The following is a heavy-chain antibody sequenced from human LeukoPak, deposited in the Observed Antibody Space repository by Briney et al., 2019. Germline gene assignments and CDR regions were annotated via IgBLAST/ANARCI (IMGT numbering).Heavy chain of an antibody. Sequence: GGSLRLSCAASGFTFSSYWMSWVRQAPGKGLEWVANIKQDGSEKYYVDSVKGRFTISRDNAKNSLYLQMNSLRAEDTAVYYCARDLKYYYDSSGYYSLFDYWGQGTLVTVSS. V-gene: IGHV3-7*01. CDR3: ARDLKYYYDSSGYYSLFDY. CDR1: GFTFSSYW. J-gene: IGHJ4*02. CDR2: IKQDGSEK. D-gene: IGHD3-22*01.